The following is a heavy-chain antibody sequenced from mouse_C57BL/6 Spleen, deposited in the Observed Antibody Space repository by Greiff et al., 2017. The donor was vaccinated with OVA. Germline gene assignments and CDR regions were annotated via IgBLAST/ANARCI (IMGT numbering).Heavy chain of an antibody. D-gene: IGHD2-5*01. CDR1: GFTFSSYA. Sequence: EVKVVESGGGLVKPGGSLKLSCAASGFTFSSYAMSWVRQTPEKRLEWVATISDGGSYTYYPDNVKGRFTISRDNAKNNLYLQMSHLKSEDTAMYYCARDGDSNFYYFDYWGQGTTLTVSS. CDR3: ARDGDSNFYYFDY. V-gene: IGHV5-4*01. J-gene: IGHJ2*01. CDR2: ISDGGSYT.